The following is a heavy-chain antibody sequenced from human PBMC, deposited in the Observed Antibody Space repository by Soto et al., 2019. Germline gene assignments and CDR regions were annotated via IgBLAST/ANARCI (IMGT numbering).Heavy chain of an antibody. CDR1: GFNFSNYA. D-gene: IGHD4-17*01. J-gene: IGHJ3*02. CDR3: ARERNVPVYGDYSDSIDM. CDR2: ISYTGFNK. V-gene: IGHV3-30-3*01. Sequence: QVQLMESGGGVAQPGRSLRLSCAASGFNFSNYAIHWVRQAPGKGLEWLAIISYTGFNKGYTGAVRGRFSISRDNTKNPGYLEMKSLETDDTAVYYCARERNVPVYGDYSDSIDMWGQGTMVTVSS.